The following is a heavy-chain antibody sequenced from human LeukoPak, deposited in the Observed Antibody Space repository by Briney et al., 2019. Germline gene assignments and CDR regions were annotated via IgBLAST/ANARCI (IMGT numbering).Heavy chain of an antibody. Sequence: PGGSLRLSCAASGFTFSSYAMSWARQAPGKGLEWVSTISGSGNSKSNADSVKGRFTISRDNSKNTLFLQMNSLRAEDTAVYYCAKDRGWGRFDYWGQGTLVTVSS. CDR1: GFTFSSYA. D-gene: IGHD3-16*01. CDR3: AKDRGWGRFDY. J-gene: IGHJ4*02. V-gene: IGHV3-23*01. CDR2: ISGSGNSK.